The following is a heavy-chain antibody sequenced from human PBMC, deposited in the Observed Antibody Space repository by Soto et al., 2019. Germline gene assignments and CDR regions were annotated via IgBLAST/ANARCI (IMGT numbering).Heavy chain of an antibody. CDR2: IIPILGIA. CDR1: GGTFSSYT. Sequence: SVKVSCKASGGTFSSYTISWVRQAPGQGLEWMGRIIPILGIANYAQKFQGRVTTTADKSTSTAYMELSSLRSEDTAVYYCARLDFWSAYPTDYCGQGTLVTVSS. J-gene: IGHJ4*02. CDR3: ARLDFWSAYPTDY. V-gene: IGHV1-69*02. D-gene: IGHD3-3*01.